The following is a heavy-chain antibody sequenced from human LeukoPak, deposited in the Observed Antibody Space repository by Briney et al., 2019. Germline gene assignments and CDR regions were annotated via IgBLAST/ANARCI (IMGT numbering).Heavy chain of an antibody. V-gene: IGHV4-59*12. CDR2: IYYSGST. CDR3: ARDIGRRGFDY. Sequence: PSETLSLTCTVSGGSISSYYWSWIRQPPGKGLEWIGYIYYSGSTNYNPSLKSRVTISVDTSKNQFSLKLSSVTAADTAVYYCARDIGRRGFDYWGQGTLVTVSS. D-gene: IGHD1-1*01. J-gene: IGHJ4*02. CDR1: GGSISSYY.